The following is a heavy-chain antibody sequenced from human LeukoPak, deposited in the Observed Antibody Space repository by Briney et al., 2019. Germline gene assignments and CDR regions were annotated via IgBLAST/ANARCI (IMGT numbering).Heavy chain of an antibody. J-gene: IGHJ4*02. CDR1: RFTFSSFA. CDR2: ISGSGGST. Sequence: GGSLRLSCATSRFTFSSFAMSWVRQAPGKGLEWVSGISGSGGSTYYADSVKGRLTISRDNSKNTLYLQMNSLRAEDTAVYYCAKVISFYYDSSGHFYFDYWGQGALVTVSS. CDR3: AKVISFYYDSSGHFYFDY. D-gene: IGHD3-22*01. V-gene: IGHV3-23*01.